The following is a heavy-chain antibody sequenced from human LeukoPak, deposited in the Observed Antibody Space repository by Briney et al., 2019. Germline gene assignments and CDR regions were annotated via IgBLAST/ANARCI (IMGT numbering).Heavy chain of an antibody. CDR3: ARRGYCSSTSCYVFDY. V-gene: IGHV1-69*13. D-gene: IGHD2-2*01. Sequence: GASVKVSCKASGGTFSSYAISWVRQAPGQVLEWMGGIIPIFGTANYAQKFQGRVTITADESTSTAYMELSSLRSEDTAVYYCARRGYCSSTSCYVFDYWGQGTLVTVSS. CDR2: IIPIFGTA. CDR1: GGTFSSYA. J-gene: IGHJ4*02.